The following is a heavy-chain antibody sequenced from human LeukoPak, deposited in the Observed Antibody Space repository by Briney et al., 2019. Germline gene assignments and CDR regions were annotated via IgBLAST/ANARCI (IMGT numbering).Heavy chain of an antibody. CDR1: GGSFSGYY. Sequence: SETLSLTCAVYGGSFSGYYWSWIRQPPGKGPEWIGEINHSGSTNYNPSLKSRVTISVDKSKNQFSLKLSSVTAADTAVYYCARRWTAYYYYIDVWGKGTTVTISS. CDR3: ARRWTAYYYYIDV. D-gene: IGHD4-23*01. J-gene: IGHJ6*03. V-gene: IGHV4-34*01. CDR2: INHSGST.